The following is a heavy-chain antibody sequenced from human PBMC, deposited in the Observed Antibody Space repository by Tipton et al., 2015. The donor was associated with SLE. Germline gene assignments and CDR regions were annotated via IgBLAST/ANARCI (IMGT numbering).Heavy chain of an antibody. D-gene: IGHD3-3*01. CDR3: ASRDERWEWLSF. V-gene: IGHV1-18*01. J-gene: IGHJ4*02. Sequence: QLVQSGPEVKKPGASVKVSCKASGYTFSSYDITWVRQAPGQGLEWMGWISAYNGDTSHAKKLQGRVTMTTDTSTSTAYMELRSLISDDTAVYYCASRDERWEWLSFWGQGTLVTVSS. CDR2: ISAYNGDT. CDR1: GYTFSSYD.